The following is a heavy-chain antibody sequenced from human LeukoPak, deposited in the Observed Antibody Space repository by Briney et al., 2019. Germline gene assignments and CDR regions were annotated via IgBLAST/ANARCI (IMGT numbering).Heavy chain of an antibody. CDR2: LSHSGST. D-gene: IGHD3/OR15-3a*01. J-gene: IGHJ4*02. Sequence: SETLSLTCTVSAYSISSGYYWGWIRQPPGKGLEWIGSLSHSGSTFYNPSLKSRVSISIDTSKNQFSLRLTSVTAADTAVYYCARQTGSGLFILPGGQGTLVTVSS. CDR3: ARQTGSGLFILP. CDR1: AYSISSGYY. V-gene: IGHV4-38-2*02.